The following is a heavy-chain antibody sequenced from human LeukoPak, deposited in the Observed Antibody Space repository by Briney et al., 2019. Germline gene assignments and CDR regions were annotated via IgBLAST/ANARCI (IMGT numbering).Heavy chain of an antibody. D-gene: IGHD4-11*01. CDR1: GGSFSGYY. V-gene: IGHV4-34*01. CDR3: ARGFDYSSYEKPYYYYGMDV. CDR2: INHSGST. Sequence: SETLSLTCAVYGGSFSGYYWSWIRQPPGKGLEWIGEINHSGSTNYNPSLKSRVTISVDTSKNQFSLKLSSVTAADTAVYYCARGFDYSSYEKPYYYYGMDVWGQGTTVTVSS. J-gene: IGHJ6*02.